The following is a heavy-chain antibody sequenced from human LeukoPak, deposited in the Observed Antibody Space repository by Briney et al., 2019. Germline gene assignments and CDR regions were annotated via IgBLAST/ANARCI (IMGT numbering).Heavy chain of an antibody. Sequence: GGSLRLSCAASGFTFSAYAMTWVRQAPEKGLEWVSSSGISGATFYSDTVKGRFTISRDNSKNTVSLQMNSLRVEDTAVYYCTRDHITSWQIDFWGQGTMVTVSS. CDR2: SGISGAT. D-gene: IGHD2-2*01. J-gene: IGHJ4*02. CDR1: GFTFSAYA. V-gene: IGHV3-23*01. CDR3: TRDHITSWQIDF.